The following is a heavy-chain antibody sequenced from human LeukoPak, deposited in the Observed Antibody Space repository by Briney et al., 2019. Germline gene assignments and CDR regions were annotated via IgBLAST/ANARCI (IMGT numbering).Heavy chain of an antibody. CDR1: GFTFSSYA. J-gene: IGHJ6*03. Sequence: QTGGSLRLSCAASGFTFSSYAMHWVRQAPGKGLEYVSAISSNGGSTYYANSVKGRFTISRDNSKNTLYLQMGSLRAEDMAVYYCARGLHSSSPLTPPDYMDVWGKGTTVAVSS. V-gene: IGHV3-64*01. D-gene: IGHD6-13*01. CDR3: ARGLHSSSPLTPPDYMDV. CDR2: ISSNGGST.